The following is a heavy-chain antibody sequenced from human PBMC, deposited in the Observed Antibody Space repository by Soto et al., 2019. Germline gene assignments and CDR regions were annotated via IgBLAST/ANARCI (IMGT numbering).Heavy chain of an antibody. CDR2: ISAHNDNT. V-gene: IGHV1-18*01. CDR3: ARGRYGDY. Sequence: QVHLVQSGAEVKKPGASVKVSCKCSGYTFTSYGITWVRQAPGQGLEWMGWISAHNDNTDYAQKLQGRVTVTRDTSSSTAYMELRSLRSDDTAVYYSARGRYGDYWGQGALVTVSS. CDR1: GYTFTSYG. D-gene: IGHD1-1*01. J-gene: IGHJ4*02.